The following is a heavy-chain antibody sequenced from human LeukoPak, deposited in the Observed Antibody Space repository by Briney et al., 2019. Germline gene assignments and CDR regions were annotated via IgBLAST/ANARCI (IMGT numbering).Heavy chain of an antibody. CDR1: GGSISSGSYY. V-gene: IGHV4-61*02. J-gene: IGHJ3*02. Sequence: SETLSLTCSVSGGSISSGSYYLSWIRQPAGKGLEWIGRVYNSVTINYNPSLKSRVTISEDTSKNQFSLKLSSVTAADTAVYYCAAGIVGSTSAFDIWGQGTMVTVSS. D-gene: IGHD1-26*01. CDR3: AAGIVGSTSAFDI. CDR2: VYNSVTI.